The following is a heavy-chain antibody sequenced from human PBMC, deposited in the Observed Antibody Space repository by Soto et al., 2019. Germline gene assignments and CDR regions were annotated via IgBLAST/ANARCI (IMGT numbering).Heavy chain of an antibody. Sequence: GGSLRLSCAASGVTFSSYAMHWVRQAPGKGLEWVAVISYDGSNKYYADSVKGRFTISRDNSKNTLYLQMNSLRAEDTAVYYCARDPDLYGMDVWGQGTTVTVSS. V-gene: IGHV3-30-3*01. J-gene: IGHJ6*02. CDR3: ARDPDLYGMDV. CDR1: GVTFSSYA. CDR2: ISYDGSNK.